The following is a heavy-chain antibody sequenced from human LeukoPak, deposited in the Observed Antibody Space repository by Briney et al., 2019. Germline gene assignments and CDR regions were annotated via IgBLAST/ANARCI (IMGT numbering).Heavy chain of an antibody. Sequence: PSETLSLTCTVSGGSLSSYYWSWLGQPAGKGLEWIGRIYTSGSTNYNPSLKSRVTMSVDTSQNQFSLKLSSVTAADTAEYYCAREGARYQHKPYYYYYGMDVWGQGTTVTVSS. CDR1: GGSLSSYY. CDR2: IYTSGST. CDR3: AREGARYQHKPYYYYYGMDV. D-gene: IGHD2-2*01. J-gene: IGHJ6*02. V-gene: IGHV4-4*07.